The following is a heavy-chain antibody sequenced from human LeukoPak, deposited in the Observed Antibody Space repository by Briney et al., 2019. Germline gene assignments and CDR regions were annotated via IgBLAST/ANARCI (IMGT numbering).Heavy chain of an antibody. CDR2: ISGNGDSA. V-gene: IGHV3-23*01. CDR3: ARDQYCSGANCYTPLSEDY. J-gene: IGHJ4*02. CDR1: GFTFSSYA. D-gene: IGHD2-2*02. Sequence: GGSLRLSCAASGFTFSSYAMTWVRQAPGKGLEWVSGISGNGDSAYYADSVKGRFTISRDNSKNTLYLQMNSLRGEDTALYYCARDQYCSGANCYTPLSEDYWGQGTLVTVSS.